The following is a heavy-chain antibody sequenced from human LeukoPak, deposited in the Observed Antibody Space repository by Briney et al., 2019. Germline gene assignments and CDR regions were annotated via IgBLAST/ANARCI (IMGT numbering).Heavy chain of an antibody. J-gene: IGHJ6*02. D-gene: IGHD3-22*01. V-gene: IGHV3-30*03. CDR3: ARTGRAFITTTYGMDV. CDR2: ISYDGSNK. CDR1: GFTFSSYG. Sequence: GGSLRLSCAASGFTFSSYGMHWVRQAPGKGLEWVAVISYDGSNKYYADSVKGRFTISRDNSKNTLYLQMNSLRAEDTAVYYCARTGRAFITTTYGMDVWGQGTTVTVSS.